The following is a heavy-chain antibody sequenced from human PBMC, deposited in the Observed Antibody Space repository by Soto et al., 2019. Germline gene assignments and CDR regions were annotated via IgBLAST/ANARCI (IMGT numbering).Heavy chain of an antibody. J-gene: IGHJ4*02. CDR2: INHSGST. CDR3: AREDDYGDRFYYFDY. Sequence: QVQLQQWGAGLLKPSETLSLTCAVYGGSFSGYYWSWIRQPPGKGLEWIGEINHSGSTNYNPSLKRRVTISVDTSKNQFSLKLSSVTAADTAVYYCAREDDYGDRFYYFDYWGQGTLVTVSS. CDR1: GGSFSGYY. V-gene: IGHV4-34*01. D-gene: IGHD4-17*01.